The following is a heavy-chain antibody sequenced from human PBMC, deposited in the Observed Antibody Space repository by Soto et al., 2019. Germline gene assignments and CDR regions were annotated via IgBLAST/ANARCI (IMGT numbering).Heavy chain of an antibody. J-gene: IGHJ6*02. D-gene: IGHD2-21*02. CDR1: GGTFSSYA. CDR3: ASRAAGDASYYYYYGMDV. V-gene: IGHV1-69*01. CDR2: IIPIFGTA. Sequence: QVQLVQSGAEVKKPGSSVKVSCKASGGTFSSYAISWVRQAPGQGLEWMGGIIPIFGTANYAQKFQGRVTITADESTSTAYMELSSLRSEDTAVYYCASRAAGDASYYYYYGMDVWGQGTTVTVSS.